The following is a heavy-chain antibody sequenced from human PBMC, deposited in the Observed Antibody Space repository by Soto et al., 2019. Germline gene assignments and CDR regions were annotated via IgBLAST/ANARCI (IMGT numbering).Heavy chain of an antibody. Sequence: PGGSLRLSCAASGFSFNIFAMNWVRQAPGKGLEWVSGISGGGGSTYYADSVKGRFTISRDNSKNTLNLQMNSLRAEDTAVYYCARRSSSWYFDYWGQGTLVTVSS. CDR2: ISGGGGST. CDR3: ARRSSSWYFDY. V-gene: IGHV3-23*01. J-gene: IGHJ4*02. CDR1: GFSFNIFA. D-gene: IGHD6-13*01.